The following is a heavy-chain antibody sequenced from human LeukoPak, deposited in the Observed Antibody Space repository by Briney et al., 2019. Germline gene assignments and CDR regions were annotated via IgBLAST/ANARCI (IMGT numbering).Heavy chain of an antibody. D-gene: IGHD2-2*01. CDR2: IYNSGST. CDR1: GGSISGFY. V-gene: IGHV4-59*01. J-gene: IGHJ4*02. Sequence: KSSETLSLTCTVSGGSISGFYCSWIRQPPGKGLQWIGWIYNSGSTSCNPSLRSRVTISIDTSKNQFFLKLSSVTAADTAVYYCASASTYSSSWEGDFDYWGQGALVTVSS. CDR3: ASASTYSSSWEGDFDY.